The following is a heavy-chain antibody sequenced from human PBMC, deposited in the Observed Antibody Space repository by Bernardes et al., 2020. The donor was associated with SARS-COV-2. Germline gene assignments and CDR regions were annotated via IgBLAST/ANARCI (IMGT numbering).Heavy chain of an antibody. CDR1: GFSFSRYA. CDR3: AKDFIVGDSLWYFDV. V-gene: IGHV3-23*01. CDR2: VDGSAETI. J-gene: IGHJ2*01. D-gene: IGHD4-17*01. Sequence: GGSLRLSCAGFGFSFSRYAMAWVRQAPGKGLEIVAGVDGSAETIFYANSVRGRFSISKVSSNNIVYLQMDSLTGEDTATYYCAKDFIVGDSLWYFDVWGRGTLVTVSS.